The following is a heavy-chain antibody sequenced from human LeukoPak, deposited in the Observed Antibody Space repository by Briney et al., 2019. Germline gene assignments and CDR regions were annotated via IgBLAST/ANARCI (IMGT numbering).Heavy chain of an antibody. CDR2: TNYSGST. CDR1: GGSISSYY. CDR3: ARGQSGDFWSGYRV. D-gene: IGHD3-3*01. J-gene: IGHJ4*02. Sequence: PSETLSLTCTVSGGSISSYYWSWIRQPPGKGLEWIGYTNYSGSTNYNPSLKSRVTISVDRSKNQFSLKLSSVTAADTAVYYCARGQSGDFWSGYRVGGQGTLVTVSS. V-gene: IGHV4-59*12.